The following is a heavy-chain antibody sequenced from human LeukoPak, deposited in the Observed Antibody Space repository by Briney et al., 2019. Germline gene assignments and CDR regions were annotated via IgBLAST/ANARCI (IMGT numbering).Heavy chain of an antibody. CDR2: ISSGGTYI. CDR1: GFTFSTYS. CDR3: ARDLSDSSGYRNFYYYYMNV. V-gene: IGHV3-21*01. Sequence: GGSLRLSCAASGFTFSTYSMNWVRQAPGKGLEWVSSISSGGTYIHYADSVKGRFTISRDNAKNSLYLQMNSLRAEDTAVYYCARDLSDSSGYRNFYYYYMNVWGKGTTVTISS. J-gene: IGHJ6*03. D-gene: IGHD3-22*01.